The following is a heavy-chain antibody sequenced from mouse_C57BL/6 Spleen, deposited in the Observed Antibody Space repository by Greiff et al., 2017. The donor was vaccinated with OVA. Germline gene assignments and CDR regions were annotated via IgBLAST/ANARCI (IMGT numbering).Heavy chain of an antibody. CDR2: IYPGSGST. Sequence: QVQLQQPGAELVKPGASVPMSCKASGYTFTSYWITWVKQRPGQGLEWIGDIYPGSGSTNYNEKFKSKATLTVDTSSSTAYMQLSSLTSEDSAVYYGAREEGPYDGYYVFDYWGQGTTLTVSS. V-gene: IGHV1-55*01. CDR1: GYTFTSYW. J-gene: IGHJ2*01. CDR3: AREEGPYDGYYVFDY. D-gene: IGHD2-3*01.